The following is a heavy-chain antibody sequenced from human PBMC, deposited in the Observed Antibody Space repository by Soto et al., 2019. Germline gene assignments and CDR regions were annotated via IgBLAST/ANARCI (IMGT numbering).Heavy chain of an antibody. Sequence: PGESLKISCKGSGYSFTSYWIGWVRQMPGKGLEWMGIIYLGDSDTRYSPSFQGQVTISADKSINSVYLQWSSLKASDTAMYYCARLQEAAGDNDLTFDYWGQGTLVTVSS. CDR2: IYLGDSDT. V-gene: IGHV5-51*01. CDR3: ARLQEAAGDNDLTFDY. CDR1: GYSFTSYW. D-gene: IGHD1-1*01. J-gene: IGHJ4*02.